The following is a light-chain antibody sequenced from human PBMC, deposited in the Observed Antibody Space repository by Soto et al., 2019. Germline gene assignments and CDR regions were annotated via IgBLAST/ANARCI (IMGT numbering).Light chain of an antibody. CDR1: QSIRGTS. Sequence: EIVLTQSPAILSVSPGERATLSCRASQSIRGTSLAWYQQKPGQAPRLLIYDASSRATGIPDRFSGGGSGTDFTLTISRLEPEDFAVYYCQHYGSSPPITFGQGTRLEIK. CDR2: DAS. J-gene: IGKJ5*01. V-gene: IGKV3-20*01. CDR3: QHYGSSPPIT.